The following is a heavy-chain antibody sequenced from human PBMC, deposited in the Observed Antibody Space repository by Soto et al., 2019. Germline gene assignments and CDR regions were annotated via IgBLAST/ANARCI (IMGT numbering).Heavy chain of an antibody. CDR1: GGSVSSGSYY. CDR3: ARDTGDSSGWYKDY. CDR2: IYYSGST. D-gene: IGHD6-19*01. V-gene: IGHV4-61*01. J-gene: IGHJ4*02. Sequence: QVQLQESGPGLVKPSETLSLTCTVSGGSVSSGSYYWSWIRQPPGKGLEWIGYIYYSGSTNYHPSLKSRVTISVDTSKNQFSLKLSSVTAADTAVYYCARDTGDSSGWYKDYWGQGTLVTVSS.